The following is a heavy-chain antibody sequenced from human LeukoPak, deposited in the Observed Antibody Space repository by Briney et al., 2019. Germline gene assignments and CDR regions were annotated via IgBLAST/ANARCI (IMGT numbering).Heavy chain of an antibody. CDR1: GGTFSSYA. V-gene: IGHV1-2*02. CDR2: INPNSGGT. D-gene: IGHD2-15*01. J-gene: IGHJ6*02. Sequence: ASVKVSCKASGGTFSSYAISWVRQAPGQGLEWMGWINPNSGGTNYAQKFQGRVTMTRDTSISTAYMELSRLRPDDTAVYYCAREAATTPGYYGMDVWGQGTTVTVSS. CDR3: AREAATTPGYYGMDV.